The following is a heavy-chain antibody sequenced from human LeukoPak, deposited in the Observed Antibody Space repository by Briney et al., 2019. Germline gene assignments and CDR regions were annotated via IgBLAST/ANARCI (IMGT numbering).Heavy chain of an antibody. J-gene: IGHJ4*02. CDR2: ISGCGGST. D-gene: IGHD3-22*01. V-gene: IGHV3-23*01. CDR1: GFTFSSYA. Sequence: PGGSLRLSCAASGFTFSSYAMSRVRQAPGKGLEWVSAISGCGGSTNYAHSLKGRFTISRDNSKKPYLQMNSLRAEDTAVYYCAKQGVVVISPLDYWGQGTLVTVSS. CDR3: AKQGVVVISPLDY.